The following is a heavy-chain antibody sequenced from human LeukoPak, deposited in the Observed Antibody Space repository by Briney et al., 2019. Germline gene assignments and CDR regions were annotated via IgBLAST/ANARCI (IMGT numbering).Heavy chain of an antibody. J-gene: IGHJ4*02. V-gene: IGHV2-5*02. Sequence: ESGPTLVNPTQTLTLTCTFSGFSLSTSGVGVGWIRQPPGKALEWLALIYWDDDKRYSPSLKSRLTITKDTSKNQVVLTMTNMDPVDTATYYCAHSRAILRLGELSLYPYFDYWGQGTLVTVSS. CDR3: AHSRAILRLGELSLYPYFDY. D-gene: IGHD3-16*02. CDR2: IYWDDDK. CDR1: GFSLSTSGVG.